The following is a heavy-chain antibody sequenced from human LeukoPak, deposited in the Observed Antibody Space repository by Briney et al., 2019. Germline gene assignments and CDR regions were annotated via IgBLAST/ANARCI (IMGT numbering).Heavy chain of an antibody. CDR3: TRPLGPWELPSDY. J-gene: IGHJ4*02. Sequence: GGSLKLSCAASGFSFSGSAMHWVRQASGKGLEWVGRIRSKANSYATAYAASVKGRFTISRDDSKNTAYLQMNSLKTEDTAVYYCTRPLGPWELPSDYWGQGTLVTVSS. V-gene: IGHV3-73*01. CDR1: GFSFSGSA. CDR2: IRSKANSYAT. D-gene: IGHD1-26*01.